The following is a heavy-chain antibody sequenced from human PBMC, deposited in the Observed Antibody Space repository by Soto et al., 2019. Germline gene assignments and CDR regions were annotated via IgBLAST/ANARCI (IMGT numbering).Heavy chain of an antibody. D-gene: IGHD3-10*01. Sequence: QVQLQESGPGLVKPSETLFLTCTVSGGSISSYYWSWIRQPPGKGLEWIGYIYYSGSTNYNPSLESRVTLSGDTSKNPCSLKLSSVTAADTAVYYCERDYNQDAFDIWGQGTMVTFSS. CDR3: ERDYNQDAFDI. CDR1: GGSISSYY. V-gene: IGHV4-59*01. J-gene: IGHJ3*02. CDR2: IYYSGST.